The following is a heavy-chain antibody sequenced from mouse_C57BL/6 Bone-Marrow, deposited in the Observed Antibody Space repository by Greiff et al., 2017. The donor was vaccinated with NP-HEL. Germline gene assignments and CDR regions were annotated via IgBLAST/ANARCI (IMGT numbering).Heavy chain of an antibody. J-gene: IGHJ2*01. CDR1: GFTFSDYG. D-gene: IGHD3-3*01. Sequence: EVQGVESGGGLVQPGGSRKLSCAASGFTFSDYGMAWVRQAPGKGPEWVAFISNLAYSIYYADTVTGRFTISRENAKNTLYLEMSSLRSEDTAMYYCARDTRGNYFDYWGQGTTLTVSS. V-gene: IGHV5-15*02. CDR3: ARDTRGNYFDY. CDR2: ISNLAYSI.